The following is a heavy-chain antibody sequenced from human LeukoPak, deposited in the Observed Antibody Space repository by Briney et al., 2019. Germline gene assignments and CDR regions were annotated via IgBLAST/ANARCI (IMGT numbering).Heavy chain of an antibody. CDR3: AKGGLRYFDE. CDR2: ISYDGSNK. J-gene: IGHJ4*02. CDR1: GFTFSSYA. Sequence: GGSLRLSCAASGFTFSSYAMHWVRQAPGKGLEWVAVISYDGSNKYYADSVKGRFPISRDNSKNTLYLQMNSLRAEDTAVYYCAKGGLRYFDEWRQGTLVTVSS. V-gene: IGHV3-30-3*01. D-gene: IGHD5-18*01.